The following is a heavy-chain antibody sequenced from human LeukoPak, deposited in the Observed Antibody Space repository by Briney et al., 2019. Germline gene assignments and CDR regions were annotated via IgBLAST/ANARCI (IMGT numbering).Heavy chain of an antibody. V-gene: IGHV5-51*01. CDR3: ARLLCSSTSCPDYGYFDY. D-gene: IGHD2-2*01. CDR2: IFRGESDT. Sequence: GEALKSSCTGSGYXFTSYWIFWVRQMTGKGLEWMGIIFRGESDTINIPSCQGEVAISADKSIRTSYVQWKSPKASDTAMYYCARLLCSSTSCPDYGYFDYWGQGTLVTVSS. J-gene: IGHJ4*02. CDR1: GYXFTSYW.